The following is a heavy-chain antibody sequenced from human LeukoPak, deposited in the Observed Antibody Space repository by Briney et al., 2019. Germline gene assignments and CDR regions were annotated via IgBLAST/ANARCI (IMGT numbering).Heavy chain of an antibody. J-gene: IGHJ4*02. CDR3: AAADWESFYFDS. Sequence: SETLSLTCTVSGGSVSRGGYYWNWIRQHPGKGLEWIGFTSYSEGTYYNPSLMSRITISVDRSQNQFSLKMRDVTAADTAVYFCAAADWESFYFDSWGQGALVAVSS. CDR2: TSYSEGT. V-gene: IGHV4-31*03. D-gene: IGHD1-26*01. CDR1: GGSVSRGGYY.